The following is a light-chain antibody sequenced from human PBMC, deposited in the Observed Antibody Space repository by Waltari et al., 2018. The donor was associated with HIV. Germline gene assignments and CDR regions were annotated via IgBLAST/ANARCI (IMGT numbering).Light chain of an antibody. J-gene: IGKJ1*01. V-gene: IGKV3-15*01. CDR2: GAS. CDR1: QTVSTK. CDR3: QQYYSTPPT. Sequence: VMTQSPATLSVSPGERVTLSCRASQTVSTKLAWYQQKPGQAPRLLIYGASTRAPGLPARFSGSGSGTEFTLTISNLQSEDSAVYYCQQYYSTPPTFGQGTKVEIK.